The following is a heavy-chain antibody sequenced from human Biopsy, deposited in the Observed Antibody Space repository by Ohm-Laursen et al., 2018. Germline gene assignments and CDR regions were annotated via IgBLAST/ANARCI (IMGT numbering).Heavy chain of an antibody. V-gene: IGHV4-31*02. J-gene: IGHJ4*02. Sequence: SDTLSLTWTVSGVSINGGRYYWNWIRHHPGKGLEWIGNIFYSANTYYNPSLKSRVTISVDTSKNQFSLKLSPVTAADTAVYYCARLGSGDYFPTFFDFWGQGALVTVSS. CDR2: IFYSANT. CDR3: ARLGSGDYFPTFFDF. D-gene: IGHD5-12*01. CDR1: GVSINGGRYY.